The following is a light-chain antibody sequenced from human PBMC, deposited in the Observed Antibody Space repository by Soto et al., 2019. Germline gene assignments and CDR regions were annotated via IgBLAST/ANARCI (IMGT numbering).Light chain of an antibody. CDR1: QSVTGSY. Sequence: EIVLTQSPGTLSLSPGERATLSCRASQSVTGSYLAGYQQKPGQAPRLLIYGAASRATGIPDRFSGSGSGTDFTLPISRLEPEDFAVYYCQQYGRSPPWTFGQGTKVDI. CDR2: GAA. CDR3: QQYGRSPPWT. V-gene: IGKV3-20*01. J-gene: IGKJ1*01.